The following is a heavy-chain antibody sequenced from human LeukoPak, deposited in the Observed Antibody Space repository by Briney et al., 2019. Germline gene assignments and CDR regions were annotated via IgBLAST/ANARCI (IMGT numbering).Heavy chain of an antibody. CDR1: GGSISSSNYY. Sequence: SETLSHTCTVSGGSISSSNYYWAWIRQPPGQGLEWIGSIYYRGNAYYNPSLKSRVTISVDTSKNQFSLSLSSVTAADTAVYYCAREEDRSGDWGQGTLVTVTS. CDR3: AREEDRSGD. CDR2: IYYRGNA. J-gene: IGHJ4*02. V-gene: IGHV4-39*07. D-gene: IGHD3-22*01.